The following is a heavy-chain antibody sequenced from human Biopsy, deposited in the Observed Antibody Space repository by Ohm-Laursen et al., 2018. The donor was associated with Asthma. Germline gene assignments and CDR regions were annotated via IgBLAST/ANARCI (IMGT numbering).Heavy chain of an antibody. CDR1: GFSFSNFA. V-gene: IGHV3-30*07. CDR3: ARFVQAEEGVF. D-gene: IGHD2-15*01. CDR2: ISKDASTQ. Sequence: SLRLSCAASGFSFSNFAIHWVRQAPGKGLEWVGVISKDASTQDYADSVKGRFTMARDNSKNTLDLQMNSLRAEDTAVYFCARFVQAEEGVFWGQGTLVTVSS. J-gene: IGHJ4*02.